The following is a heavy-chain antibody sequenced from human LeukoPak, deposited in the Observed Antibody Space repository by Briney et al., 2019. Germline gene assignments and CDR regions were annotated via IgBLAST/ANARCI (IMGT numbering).Heavy chain of an antibody. D-gene: IGHD6-13*01. CDR1: GFTFSSYA. CDR3: AKRPQIAAAGPFAY. CDR2: ITGSGGTT. V-gene: IGHV3-23*01. Sequence: PGGSLRLSCAASGFTFSSYAMSWVRQAPGKGLEWVSSITGSGGTTYYADSVKGRFTISRDNSKNTLYLQMNSLRAEDTAVYYCAKRPQIAAAGPFAYWGQGTLVTVSP. J-gene: IGHJ4*02.